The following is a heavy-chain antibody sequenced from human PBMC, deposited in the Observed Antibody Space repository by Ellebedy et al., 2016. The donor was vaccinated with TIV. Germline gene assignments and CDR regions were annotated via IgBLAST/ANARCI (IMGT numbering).Heavy chain of an antibody. Sequence: MPSETLSLTCAVYGGSFSGYYWSWIRQPPGKGLEWIGEINHRGSTNYNPSLKSRVTISVDTSKNQFSLKLSSVTAAETAVYYCARGPDDYVWGSYRGTLDYWGQGTLVTVSS. D-gene: IGHD3-16*02. CDR2: INHRGST. V-gene: IGHV4-34*01. CDR3: ARGPDDYVWGSYRGTLDY. J-gene: IGHJ4*02. CDR1: GGSFSGYY.